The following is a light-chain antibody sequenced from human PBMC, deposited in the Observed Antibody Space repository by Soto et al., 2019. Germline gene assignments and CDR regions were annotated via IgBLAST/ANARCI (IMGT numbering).Light chain of an antibody. Sequence: DIQMTQSPSSLCSSVVDIITIAFQASQDIGNSVNWYQQQPGQAPNLLIYETSNLQTGVPARFSGSGSGTYFTFIINSLQPEDLATYYCQQYDSLPITFGLGTRLEIK. J-gene: IGKJ5*01. CDR2: ETS. CDR3: QQYDSLPIT. V-gene: IGKV1-33*01. CDR1: QDIGNS.